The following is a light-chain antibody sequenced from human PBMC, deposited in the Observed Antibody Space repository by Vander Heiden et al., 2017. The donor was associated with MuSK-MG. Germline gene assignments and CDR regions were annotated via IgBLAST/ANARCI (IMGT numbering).Light chain of an antibody. CDR3: AAWDDSLV. J-gene: IGLJ2*01. CDR1: SSNIGSNY. V-gene: IGLV1-47*01. Sequence: QSVLTQPPSASGTPGPRVTISCSGSSSNIGSNYVYWYQQLPGTAPKLLIYRNNQRPSGVPDRFSGSKSGTSASLAISGLRSEDEADYYCAAWDDSLVFGGGTKLTVL. CDR2: RNN.